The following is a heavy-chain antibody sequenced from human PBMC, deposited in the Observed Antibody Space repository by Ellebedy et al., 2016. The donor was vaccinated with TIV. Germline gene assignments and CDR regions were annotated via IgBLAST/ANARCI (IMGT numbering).Heavy chain of an antibody. Sequence: SETLSLTCTVSGGSINSGNYYWSWIRQPPGKGLEWIGYIFYSGSTYYNPSLNSRLSISLDTSKNQFSLKLRSVTAADAAGYFCARASSFGGVIALEYWGQGTLVTVSS. CDR1: GGSINSGNYY. V-gene: IGHV4-30-4*01. CDR2: IFYSGST. CDR3: ARASSFGGVIALEY. D-gene: IGHD3-16*02. J-gene: IGHJ4*02.